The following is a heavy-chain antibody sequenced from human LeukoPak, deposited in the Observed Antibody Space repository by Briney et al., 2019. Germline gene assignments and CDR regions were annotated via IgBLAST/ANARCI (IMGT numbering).Heavy chain of an antibody. D-gene: IGHD2-2*02. Sequence: SEALSLTCTVFGGSISNNYYSWIRQPPGKGLEWIGYIYYSGSTYYNPSLKSRVTISVDTSKNQFSLKLSSVTAADTAVYYCARRSRTAYGLGYCSSTSCYTEPWFDPWGQGTLVTVSS. J-gene: IGHJ5*02. CDR2: IYYSGST. V-gene: IGHV4-59*08. CDR3: ARRSRTAYGLGYCSSTSCYTEPWFDP. CDR1: GGSISNNY.